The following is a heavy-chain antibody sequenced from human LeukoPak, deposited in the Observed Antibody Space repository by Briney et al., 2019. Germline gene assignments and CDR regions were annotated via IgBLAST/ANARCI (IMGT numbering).Heavy chain of an antibody. CDR1: GFTFSSYA. CDR3: AKDSGDFWSAYDAFDI. V-gene: IGHV3-23*01. J-gene: IGHJ3*02. Sequence: PGGSLRLSCAASGFTFSSYAMSWGRQAPGNGLEWVSAISGSGGSTYYADSVTGRFTISRDNSKNTLYLQMNRLRAEDMAVYYCAKDSGDFWSAYDAFDIWGQGTMVTVSS. D-gene: IGHD3-3*01. CDR2: ISGSGGST.